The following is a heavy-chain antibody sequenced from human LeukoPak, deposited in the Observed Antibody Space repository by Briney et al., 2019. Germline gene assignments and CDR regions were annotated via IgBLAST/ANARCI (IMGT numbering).Heavy chain of an antibody. CDR2: INPNSGGT. Sequence: GASVKVSCKASGYTFTGYYMHWVRQAPGQGLEWMGRINPNSGGTNYAQKFQGRVTMTRDTSISTAYMELSRLRSDDTAVYYCARDRDILTGYYHFDYWGQGTLVTVSS. V-gene: IGHV1-2*06. CDR3: ARDRDILTGYYHFDY. CDR1: GYTFTGYY. J-gene: IGHJ4*02. D-gene: IGHD3-9*01.